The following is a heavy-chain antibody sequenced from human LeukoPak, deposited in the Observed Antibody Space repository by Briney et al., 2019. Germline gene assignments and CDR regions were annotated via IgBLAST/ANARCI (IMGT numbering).Heavy chain of an antibody. CDR3: ARVAFSSSLYYYYYYMDV. V-gene: IGHV3-30-3*01. Sequence: GGSLRLSCAASGFTFSSYAMHWVRQAPGKGLEWVAVISYDGSNKYYADSVKGRFTISRDNSKNTLYLQMNSLRAEDTAVYYCARVAFSSSLYYYYYYMDVWGKGTTVTVSS. J-gene: IGHJ6*03. CDR2: ISYDGSNK. D-gene: IGHD6-13*01. CDR1: GFTFSSYA.